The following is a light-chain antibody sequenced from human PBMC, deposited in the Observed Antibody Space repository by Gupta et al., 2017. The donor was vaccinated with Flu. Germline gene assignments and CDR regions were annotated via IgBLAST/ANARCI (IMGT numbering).Light chain of an antibody. CDR2: DAS. Sequence: PATLSLSPGERATLSCRASQSVSSYLAWYQQKPGQAPRLLIYDASNRATGIPARFSGSGSGTDFTLTISSLEPEDFAVYYCQQRSNWPVTFGQGTKVEIK. V-gene: IGKV3-11*01. CDR3: QQRSNWPVT. CDR1: QSVSSY. J-gene: IGKJ1*01.